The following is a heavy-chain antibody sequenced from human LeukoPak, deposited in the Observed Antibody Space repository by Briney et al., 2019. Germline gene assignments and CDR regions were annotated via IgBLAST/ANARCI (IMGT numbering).Heavy chain of an antibody. J-gene: IGHJ4*02. CDR3: ARGPRYCSGGTCYSGTVRG. D-gene: IGHD2-15*01. Sequence: GASVKVSCKASGYTFTSYDINWVRQATGQGLEWMGWMNPNSGNTGYAQKFQGRVTITRNTSISTAYMELSSLRSEDTAVYYCARGPRYCSGGTCYSGTVRGWGQGTLVTVSS. CDR1: GYTFTSYD. V-gene: IGHV1-8*03. CDR2: MNPNSGNT.